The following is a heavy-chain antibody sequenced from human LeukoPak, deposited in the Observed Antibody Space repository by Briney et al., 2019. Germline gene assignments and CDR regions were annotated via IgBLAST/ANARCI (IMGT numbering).Heavy chain of an antibody. J-gene: IGHJ4*02. CDR1: GGTFSSYA. D-gene: IGHD3-22*01. CDR2: IIAIFGTA. CDR3: ARPDHHYYDNSGYYYGFDF. Sequence: SVKVSCKASGGTFSSYAISRVRQAPRQGLEWMGGIIAIFGTANYAQKFQGRVTITADESTSTAYMELISLRSEDTAVYYCARPDHHYYDNSGYYYGFDFWGQGTLVTVSS. V-gene: IGHV1-69*13.